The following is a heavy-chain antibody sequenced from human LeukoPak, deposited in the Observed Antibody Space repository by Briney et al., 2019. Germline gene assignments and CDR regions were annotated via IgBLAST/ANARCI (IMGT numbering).Heavy chain of an antibody. D-gene: IGHD3-22*01. Sequence: PGGSLRLSCAASGFTFSSYRMYWVRQAPGKGPVWVARINTDGSSLNYADSVKGRFTISRDNAKYTLYLQMNSLGAEDTAVYYCARRINYYDSSGYYYVRYFDSWGQGTLVAVSS. CDR2: INTDGSSL. CDR3: ARRINYYDSSGYYYVRYFDS. J-gene: IGHJ4*02. CDR1: GFTFSSYR. V-gene: IGHV3-74*01.